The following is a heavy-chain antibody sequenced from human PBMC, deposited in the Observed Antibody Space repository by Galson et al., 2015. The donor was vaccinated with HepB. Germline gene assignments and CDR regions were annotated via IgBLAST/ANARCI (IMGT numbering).Heavy chain of an antibody. CDR1: GFIFSDYY. J-gene: IGHJ4*02. V-gene: IGHV3-11*01. Sequence: SLRLSCAASGFIFSDYYMSWIRQAPGKGLEWVSYICRSGSNTHYADSVKGRFTISRDNTKNSLYLQMNSLRAEDTAVYYCARDLRSYYDSSGPDYWGQGTLVTVSS. D-gene: IGHD3-22*01. CDR3: ARDLRSYYDSSGPDY. CDR2: ICRSGSNT.